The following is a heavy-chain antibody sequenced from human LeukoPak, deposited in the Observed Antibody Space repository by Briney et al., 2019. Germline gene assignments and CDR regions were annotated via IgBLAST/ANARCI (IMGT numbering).Heavy chain of an antibody. D-gene: IGHD3-10*01. CDR1: GGTFSSYA. CDR2: IIPIFGTA. Sequence: AASVKVSCKASGGTFSSYAISWVRQAPGQGLEWMGVIIPIFGTANYAQKFQGRVTITTDESTSTAYMELSSLRSEDTAVYYCASPTYYYLPGDAFDIWGQGTMVTVSS. J-gene: IGHJ3*02. V-gene: IGHV1-69*05. CDR3: ASPTYYYLPGDAFDI.